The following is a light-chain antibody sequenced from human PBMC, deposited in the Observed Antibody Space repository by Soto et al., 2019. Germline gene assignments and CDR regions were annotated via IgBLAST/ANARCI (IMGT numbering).Light chain of an antibody. CDR1: QSINSD. Sequence: EIVMTQSPATLSVSPGETTRLSCRASQSINSDVAWYQQKVGQTPGLLIHGASTRATGIAARFSGSGSGTEFTLTISSLEPEDFAVYYCQQRAKWVTFGRGTKV. J-gene: IGKJ4*01. V-gene: IGKV3-11*01. CDR3: QQRAKWVT. CDR2: GAS.